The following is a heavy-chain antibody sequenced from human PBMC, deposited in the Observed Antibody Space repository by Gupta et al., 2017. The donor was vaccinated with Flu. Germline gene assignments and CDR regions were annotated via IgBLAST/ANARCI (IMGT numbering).Heavy chain of an antibody. Sequence: RVGWIRQPPGNTLQWLAHIGWDDDKVYNTSLESRLTIAKDTSKNQVVLSLTNVDPVDTGTYFCARMGVMGSTIYVFDIWGQGTLVTVSS. CDR2: IGWDDDK. CDR1: R. CDR3: ARMGVMGSTIYVFDI. D-gene: IGHD2-8*01. J-gene: IGHJ3*02. V-gene: IGHV2-70*04.